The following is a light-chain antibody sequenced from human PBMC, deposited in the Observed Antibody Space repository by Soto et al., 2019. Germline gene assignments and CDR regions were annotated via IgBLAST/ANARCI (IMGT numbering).Light chain of an antibody. CDR1: QSVSSSY. CDR3: QQYGSSPS. V-gene: IGKV3-20*01. CDR2: GAS. Sequence: EIVMTQSPATLSVSPGERATLSCRASQSVSSSYLAWYQQRPGQAPRLLIYGASSRATGIPGRFSGSGSGTDFTLTISRLEPEDFAVYYCQQYGSSPSFGGGTKVDIK. J-gene: IGKJ4*01.